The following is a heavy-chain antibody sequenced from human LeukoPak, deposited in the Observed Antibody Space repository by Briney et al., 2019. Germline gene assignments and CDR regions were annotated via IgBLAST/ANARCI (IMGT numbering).Heavy chain of an antibody. Sequence: SETLSLTCAVYGGSFSGYYWSWIRQPPGKGLEWIGEINHSGSTNYNPSLKSRVTISVDTSKNQFSLKLSSVTAADTAVYYCARHGYYYDSSCYGLDYWGQGTLVTVSS. V-gene: IGHV4-34*01. D-gene: IGHD3-22*01. CDR3: ARHGYYYDSSCYGLDY. CDR2: INHSGST. CDR1: GGSFSGYY. J-gene: IGHJ4*02.